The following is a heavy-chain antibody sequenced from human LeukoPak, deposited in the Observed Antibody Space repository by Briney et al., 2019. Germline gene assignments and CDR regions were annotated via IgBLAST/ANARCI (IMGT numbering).Heavy chain of an antibody. D-gene: IGHD4-23*01. CDR1: GYKFTNYW. CDR2: IYPGDSDT. V-gene: IGHV5-51*01. CDR3: ARQLTGGNAPYDY. J-gene: IGHJ4*02. Sequence: GESLKISCQGSGYKFTNYWIGWVRQMPGKGLDWMGIIYPGDSDTRYSPSFQGQVTMSADRSTNTAYLQWSSLKASDTAMYYCARQLTGGNAPYDYWGQGTLVTVSS.